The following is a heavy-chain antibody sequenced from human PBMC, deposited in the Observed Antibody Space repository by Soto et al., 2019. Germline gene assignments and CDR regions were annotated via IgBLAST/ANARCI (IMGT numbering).Heavy chain of an antibody. V-gene: IGHV5-51*01. D-gene: IGHD2-15*01. CDR1: GYSFTSYW. J-gene: IGHJ5*02. CDR2: IYPGDSDT. Sequence: PGESLKISCKGSGYSFTSYWIGWVRQMPGKGLEWMGIIYPGDSDTRYSPSFQGQVTISADKSISTAYLQWSSLKASDTAMYYCARQALGYCSGGSCYLVQPFDPWGQGTLVTVSS. CDR3: ARQALGYCSGGSCYLVQPFDP.